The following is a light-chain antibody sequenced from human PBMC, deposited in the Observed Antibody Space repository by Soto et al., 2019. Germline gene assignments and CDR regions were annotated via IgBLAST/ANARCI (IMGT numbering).Light chain of an antibody. CDR1: SSDVGTYTL. J-gene: IGLJ3*02. CDR3: CSYAGSSTWV. Sequence: QSALTQPASVSGSPGQSITISCTGTSSDVGTYTLVSWYQQHPGKAPKLMIYEGTKRPSAVSDRFSGSKSGNTASLTISGLQAEDEADYYCCSYAGSSTWVFGGGTQLTVL. CDR2: EGT. V-gene: IGLV2-23*01.